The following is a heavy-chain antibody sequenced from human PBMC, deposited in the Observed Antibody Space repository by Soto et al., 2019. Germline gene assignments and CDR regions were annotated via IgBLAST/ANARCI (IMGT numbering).Heavy chain of an antibody. Sequence: SETLSLTCTVSGGSISSYYWSWIRQPPGKGLEWIGYIYYSGRINYNPSLKSRVTISVDTSKNHFSLKLSSVTAADTAVYYCARGGAPVTIFGVVMSWFDPWGQGTLVTVSS. V-gene: IGHV4-59*01. J-gene: IGHJ5*02. CDR1: GGSISSYY. CDR2: IYYSGRI. D-gene: IGHD3-3*01. CDR3: ARGGAPVTIFGVVMSWFDP.